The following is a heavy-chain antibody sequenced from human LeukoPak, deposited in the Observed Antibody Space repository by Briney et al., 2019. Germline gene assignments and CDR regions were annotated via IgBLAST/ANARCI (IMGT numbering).Heavy chain of an antibody. V-gene: IGHV3-30-3*02. CDR3: AKRLDSSSSGFDY. CDR1: GFTFSSYA. D-gene: IGHD6-6*01. Sequence: TGGSLRLSCAASGFTFSSYAMHWVRQAPGKGLEWVAVISYDGSNKYYADSVKGRFTISRDNSKNTLYLQMNSLRAEDTAVYYCAKRLDSSSSGFDYWGQGTLVTVSS. CDR2: ISYDGSNK. J-gene: IGHJ4*02.